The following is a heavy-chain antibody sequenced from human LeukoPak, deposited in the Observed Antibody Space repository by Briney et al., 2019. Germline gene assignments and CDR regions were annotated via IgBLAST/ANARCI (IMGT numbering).Heavy chain of an antibody. CDR1: GFTFSSYG. CDR3: AKGSYSSSSDYFDY. Sequence: GGSLRLSCVASGFTFSSYGMHWVRQAPGKGLEWVAFIRYDGSNKYYADSVKGRFTISRDNSKNTLYLQMNSLRAEDTAVYYCAKGSYSSSSDYFDYWGQGTLVTVSS. V-gene: IGHV3-30*02. J-gene: IGHJ4*02. D-gene: IGHD6-6*01. CDR2: IRYDGSNK.